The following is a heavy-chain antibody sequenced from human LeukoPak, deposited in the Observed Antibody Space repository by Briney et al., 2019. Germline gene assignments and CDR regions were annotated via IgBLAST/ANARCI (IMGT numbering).Heavy chain of an antibody. CDR3: AKDRGDGDYYFDY. V-gene: IGHV3-23*01. J-gene: IGHJ4*02. D-gene: IGHD4-17*01. Sequence: PGGSLRLSCAASGFTFSSYAMSWVRQAPGKGLEWVSAISGSGGSTYYADSVKGRFTTSRDNSKNTLYLQMNSLRAEDTAVYYCAKDRGDGDYYFDYWGQGTLVTVSS. CDR1: GFTFSSYA. CDR2: ISGSGGST.